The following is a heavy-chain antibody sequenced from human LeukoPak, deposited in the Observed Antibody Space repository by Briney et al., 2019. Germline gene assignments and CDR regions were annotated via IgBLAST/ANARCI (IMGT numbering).Heavy chain of an antibody. CDR2: INHSGST. Sequence: SETLSLTCAVYGGSFSGYYWSWIRQPPGKGLEWIGEINHSGSTNYNPSLKSRVTISVDTSKNQFSLKLSSVTAADTAVYYCARKVTAMEPYVDYWGQGTLVTVSS. V-gene: IGHV4-34*01. J-gene: IGHJ4*02. CDR3: ARKVTAMEPYVDY. D-gene: IGHD5-18*01. CDR1: GGSFSGYY.